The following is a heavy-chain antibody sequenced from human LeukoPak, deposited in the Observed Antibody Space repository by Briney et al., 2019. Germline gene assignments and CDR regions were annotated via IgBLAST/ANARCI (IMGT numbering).Heavy chain of an antibody. CDR2: IYYSGST. CDR3: ASLGYCSSTSCYGIFDY. J-gene: IGHJ4*02. V-gene: IGHV4-59*01. Sequence: SETLSLTCTVSGGSISSYYWSWIRQPPGKGLEWIGYIYYSGSTNYNPSLKSRVTISVGTSKNQFSLKLSSVTAADTAVYYCASLGYCSSTSCYGIFDYWGQGTLVTVSS. D-gene: IGHD2-2*01. CDR1: GGSISSYY.